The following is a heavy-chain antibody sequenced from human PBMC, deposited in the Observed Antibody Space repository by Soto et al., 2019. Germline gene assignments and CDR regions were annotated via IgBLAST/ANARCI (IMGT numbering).Heavy chain of an antibody. CDR3: ARSPLSYYDFWSGYYRPTPPDAFDI. CDR1: GYTFTSYG. J-gene: IGHJ3*02. Sequence: QVQLVQSGAEVKKPGASVKVSCKASGYTFTSYGISWVRQAPGQGLEWMGWISAYNGNTNYAQKLQGRVTMTTDTSTSTAYMELRGLRSDDTAVYYCARSPLSYYDFWSGYYRPTPPDAFDIWGQGTMVTVSS. D-gene: IGHD3-3*01. V-gene: IGHV1-18*04. CDR2: ISAYNGNT.